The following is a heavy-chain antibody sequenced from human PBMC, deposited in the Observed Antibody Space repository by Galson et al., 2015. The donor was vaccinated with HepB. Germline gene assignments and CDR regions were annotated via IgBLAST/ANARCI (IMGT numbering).Heavy chain of an antibody. CDR1: GYTFTSNG. V-gene: IGHV1-18*04. J-gene: IGHJ4*02. CDR3: VRDRLHSFDY. Sequence: SVKVSCKASGYTFTSNGISWVRQAPGQGLEWMGWISTRSGNTNYGQRLQGRVTMTTDTSASTAYMELRRLRSDDTAIYYCVRDRLHSFDYWGQGTLVTVSS. CDR2: ISTRSGNT.